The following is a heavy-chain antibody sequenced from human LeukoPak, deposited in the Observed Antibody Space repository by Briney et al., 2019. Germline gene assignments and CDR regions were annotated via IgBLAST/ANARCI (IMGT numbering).Heavy chain of an antibody. CDR2: ISSTSSTI. J-gene: IGHJ4*02. CDR3: ARPITIFGVVSHFDY. D-gene: IGHD3-3*01. Sequence: GGSLRLSCAASGFTFSSYSMSWVRQAPGKGLEWVSYISSTSSTIYYADSVKGRFTISRDNAKNSLYLQMNSLRAEDTAVYHCARPITIFGVVSHFDYWGQGTLVTVSS. CDR1: GFTFSSYS. V-gene: IGHV3-48*01.